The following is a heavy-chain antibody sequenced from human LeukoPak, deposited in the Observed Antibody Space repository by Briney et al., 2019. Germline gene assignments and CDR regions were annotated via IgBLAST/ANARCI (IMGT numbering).Heavy chain of an antibody. CDR3: ARDRGRYDAFDI. J-gene: IGHJ3*02. V-gene: IGHV3-11*01. D-gene: IGHD6-25*01. CDR1: GFTFSDYY. Sequence: KSGGSLRLSCAASGFTFSDYYMSWIRQAPGKGLEWVSYISSSGSTIYYADSVKGRFTISRDNARNSLYLQMNSLRAEDTAVYYCARDRGRYDAFDIWGQGTMVTVSS. CDR2: ISSSGSTI.